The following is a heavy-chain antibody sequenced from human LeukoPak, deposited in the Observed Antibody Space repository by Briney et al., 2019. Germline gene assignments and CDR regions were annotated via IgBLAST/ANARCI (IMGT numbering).Heavy chain of an antibody. CDR1: GGTFSSYT. CDR2: IIPILGIA. CDR3: ARSALGGDRTGWFDP. V-gene: IGHV1-69*02. D-gene: IGHD3-16*01. Sequence: GASVKVSCKASGGTFSSYTISWVRQAPGQGLEWMGRIIPILGIANYAQKFQGRVTITADKSTSTAYMELSSLRSEDTAVYYCARSALGGDRTGWFDPWGQGTLVTVSS. J-gene: IGHJ5*02.